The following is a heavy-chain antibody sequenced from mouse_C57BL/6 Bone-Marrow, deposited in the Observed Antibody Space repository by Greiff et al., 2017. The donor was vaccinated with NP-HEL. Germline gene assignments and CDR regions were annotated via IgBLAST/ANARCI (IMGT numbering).Heavy chain of an antibody. J-gene: IGHJ1*03. Sequence: VTLKVSGPGILQPSQTLSLTCSFSGFSLSTFGMGVGWIRQPSGKGLELLAHIWWDAGKSYNPALKSRLTISKDTSKNQVFLKIANVDTADTATYYCARPWEVRLGYFDVWGTGTTVTVSS. CDR3: ARPWEVRLGYFDV. D-gene: IGHD2-1*01. CDR2: IWWDAGK. V-gene: IGHV8-8*01. CDR1: GFSLSTFGMG.